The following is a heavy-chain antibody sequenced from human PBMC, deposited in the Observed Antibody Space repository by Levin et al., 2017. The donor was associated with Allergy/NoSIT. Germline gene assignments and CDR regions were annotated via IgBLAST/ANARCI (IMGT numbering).Heavy chain of an antibody. CDR1: GYSFTKYW. J-gene: IGHJ4*02. D-gene: IGHD5-12*01. Sequence: GESLKISCQGSGYSFTKYWIGWVRQMPGKGLEYMGIIYPDDSDTRYSPSFQGQVTISADKSITTAYLQWSSLKASDTAMYYCARLGPPWGYDPKGAFDYWGQGSMVTVSS. CDR3: ARLGPPWGYDPKGAFDY. CDR2: IYPDDSDT. V-gene: IGHV5-51*01.